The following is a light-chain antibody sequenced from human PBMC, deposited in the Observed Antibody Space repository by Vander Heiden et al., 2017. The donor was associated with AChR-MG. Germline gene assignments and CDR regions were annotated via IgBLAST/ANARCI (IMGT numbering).Light chain of an antibody. V-gene: IGKV2D-29*02. CDR2: EGS. J-gene: IGKJ2*01. CDR3: RQRIQLPGA. CDR1: QSLLHSDGKTY. Sequence: DIVMTQTPLSLSVTPGQPASISCKSSQSLLHSDGKTYLYWYLQKPGQSPQLLIYEGSNRCSGVPDRFSGSGSGTDFTLKISRVEAEDVGVYYCRQRIQLPGAFGQGTKLEIK.